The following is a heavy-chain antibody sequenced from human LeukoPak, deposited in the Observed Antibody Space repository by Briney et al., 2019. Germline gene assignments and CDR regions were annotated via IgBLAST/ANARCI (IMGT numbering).Heavy chain of an antibody. Sequence: SETLSLTCTVPGGSISSYYWSWIRQPPGKGLEWIGYIHYSGSTNYNPSLKSRVTISVDTSKNQFSLKLSSVTAADTAVYYCARHIYCSGGSCYPNNWFDPWGQGTLVTVSS. D-gene: IGHD2-15*01. CDR3: ARHIYCSGGSCYPNNWFDP. CDR1: GGSISSYY. V-gene: IGHV4-59*08. CDR2: IHYSGST. J-gene: IGHJ5*02.